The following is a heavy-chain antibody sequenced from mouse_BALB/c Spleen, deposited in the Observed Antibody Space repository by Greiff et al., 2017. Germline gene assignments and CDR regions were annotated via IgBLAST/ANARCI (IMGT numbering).Heavy chain of an antibody. CDR3: ARETGTGPFAY. Sequence: ESGPGLVKPSQSLSLTCSVTGYSITSGYYWNWIRQFPGNKLEWMGYISYDGSNNYNPSLKNRISITRDTSKNQFFLKLNSVTTEDTATYYCARETGTGPFAYWGQGTLVTVSA. V-gene: IGHV3-6*02. CDR2: ISYDGSN. J-gene: IGHJ3*01. CDR1: GYSITSGYY. D-gene: IGHD4-1*01.